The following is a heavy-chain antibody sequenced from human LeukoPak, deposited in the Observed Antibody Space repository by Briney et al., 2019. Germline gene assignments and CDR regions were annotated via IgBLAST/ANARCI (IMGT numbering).Heavy chain of an antibody. Sequence: SVKVSCKASGYTFTSYGISWVRQPPGQGLEWMGWISAYNGNTNYAQKLQGRVTMTTDPSTNTAYMELRSLRSDDTAVYYCARDLGYYSGSGSFFQHWGQGTLVTVSS. CDR3: ARDLGYYSGSGSFFQH. CDR1: GYTFTSYG. V-gene: IGHV1-18*01. J-gene: IGHJ1*01. D-gene: IGHD3-10*01. CDR2: ISAYNGNT.